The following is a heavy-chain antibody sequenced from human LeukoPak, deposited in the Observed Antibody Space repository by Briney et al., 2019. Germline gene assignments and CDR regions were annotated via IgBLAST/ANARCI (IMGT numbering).Heavy chain of an antibody. V-gene: IGHV3-15*01. J-gene: IGHJ4*02. CDR3: TTGYDYGDY. Sequence: PGGSLRLSCAASGFTLSNACTSWVRQAPGKGLEWVGRIKSETDGGTADYAGPAKGGFTISIDDSKNTLYLQTNSLKTEVTTVYYCTTGYDYGDYWGQGTLVTVSS. CDR2: IKSETDGGTA. D-gene: IGHD2-15*01. CDR1: GFTLSNAC.